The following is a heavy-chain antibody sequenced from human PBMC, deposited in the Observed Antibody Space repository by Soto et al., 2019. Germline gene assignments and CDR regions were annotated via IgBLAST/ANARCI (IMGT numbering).Heavy chain of an antibody. D-gene: IGHD2-15*01. V-gene: IGHV3-9*01. CDR2: ISWNGNII. CDR1: GFTFDDYA. Sequence: VQLVESGGGSVQPGRSLRLSCAASGFTFDDYAMHWVRRVPGKGLEWVSSISWNGNIIGYADSVKGRFTISRDNAKNSLYLQMNSLRPEDTALYYCAKGGPDAFCGGGRCYFESWGQGTLVTVSS. J-gene: IGHJ4*02. CDR3: AKGGPDAFCGGGRCYFES.